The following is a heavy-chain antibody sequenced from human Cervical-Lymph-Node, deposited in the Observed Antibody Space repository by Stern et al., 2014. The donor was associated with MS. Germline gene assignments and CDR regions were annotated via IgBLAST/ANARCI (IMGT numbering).Heavy chain of an antibody. CDR1: GGPFSINS. CDR3: AIDQGGLAAY. J-gene: IGHJ4*02. CDR2: IVPMFGTS. V-gene: IGHV1-69*01. Sequence: VELEVSGAEVKKPGSSVKVSCTASGGPFSINSISWVRQAPGQGLEWMGGIVPMFGTSNHVQKFQGRVTTTADESTSTAYMELSSLTSEDTAVYFCAIDQGGLAAYWGQGTLVTVSS. D-gene: IGHD6-13*01.